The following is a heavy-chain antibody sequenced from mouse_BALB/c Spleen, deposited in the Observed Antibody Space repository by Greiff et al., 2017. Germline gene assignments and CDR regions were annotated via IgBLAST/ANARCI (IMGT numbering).Heavy chain of an antibody. D-gene: IGHD1-1*01. Sequence: VNVVESGPGLVAPSQSLSITCTVSGFSLTSYGVHWVRQPPGKGLEWLGVIWAGGSTNYNSALMSRLSISKDNSKSQVFLKMNSLQTDDTAMYYCAREWTTVVLDYWGQGTTLTVSS. V-gene: IGHV2-9*02. J-gene: IGHJ2*01. CDR1: GFSLTSYG. CDR3: AREWTTVVLDY. CDR2: IWAGGST.